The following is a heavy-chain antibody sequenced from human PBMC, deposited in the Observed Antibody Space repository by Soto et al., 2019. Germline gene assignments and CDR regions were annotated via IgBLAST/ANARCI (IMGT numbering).Heavy chain of an antibody. J-gene: IGHJ3*02. Sequence: PGGSLRLSCAASGFTFSSYGMHWVRQAPGKGLEWVAVIWYDGSNKYYADSVKGRFTISRDNSKNTLYLQMNSLRAEDTAVYYCARSVGATTPDFYDAFDIWGQGTMVTVSS. CDR1: GFTFSSYG. D-gene: IGHD1-26*01. V-gene: IGHV3-33*01. CDR3: ARSVGATTPDFYDAFDI. CDR2: IWYDGSNK.